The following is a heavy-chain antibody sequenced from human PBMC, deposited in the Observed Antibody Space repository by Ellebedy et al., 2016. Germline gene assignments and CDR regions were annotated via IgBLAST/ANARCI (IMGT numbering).Heavy chain of an antibody. J-gene: IGHJ3*02. Sequence: GGSLRLXXAASGFTLTTYAMHWVRQAPGKGLEWVAVISGSGGSPYYADSVKGRFTISRDTSKNTLYLQMNSLRAEDTAVYYCAGTDQSDDAFEIWGQGTMVTVSS. CDR1: GFTLTTYA. D-gene: IGHD1-1*01. CDR2: ISGSGGSP. CDR3: AGTDQSDDAFEI. V-gene: IGHV3-23*01.